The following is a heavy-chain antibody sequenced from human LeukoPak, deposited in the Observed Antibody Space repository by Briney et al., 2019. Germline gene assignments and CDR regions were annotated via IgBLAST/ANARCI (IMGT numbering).Heavy chain of an antibody. Sequence: EASVKVSCKASGGTFSSYAISWVRQAPGQGLEWMGGIIPIFGTANYAQKFQGRVTITADESTSTAYMELSSLRSEDTAVYYCAREAGYCSGGSCGYYYYYGMDVWGQGTTVTVSS. V-gene: IGHV1-69*13. CDR3: AREAGYCSGGSCGYYYYYGMDV. CDR1: GGTFSSYA. J-gene: IGHJ6*02. D-gene: IGHD2-15*01. CDR2: IIPIFGTA.